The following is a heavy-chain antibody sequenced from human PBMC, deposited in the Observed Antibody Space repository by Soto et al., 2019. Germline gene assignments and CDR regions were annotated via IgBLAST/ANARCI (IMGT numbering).Heavy chain of an antibody. V-gene: IGHV3-21*01. D-gene: IGHD3-16*01. CDR2: ISSSSSYI. CDR1: GFTFSSYS. CDR3: ARCFWGSLPNYYYYYMDV. Sequence: GRSLRLSCAASGFTFSSYSMNWVRQAPGKGLEWVSSISSSSSYIYYADSVKGRFTISRDNAKNSLYLQMNSLRAEDTAVYYCARCFWGSLPNYYYYYMDVWGKGTTVTVSS. J-gene: IGHJ6*03.